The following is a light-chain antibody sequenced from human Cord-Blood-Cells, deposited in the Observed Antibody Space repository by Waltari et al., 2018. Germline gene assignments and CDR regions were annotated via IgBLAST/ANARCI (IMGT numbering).Light chain of an antibody. J-gene: IGLJ3*02. Sequence: QSALAQPASLSGSPGPSITISCTGNTRDVGSYNIVSWYQQPPGKAPKLMIYEGSKRPSGVSNRFSGSKSGNTASLTISGLQAEDEADYYCCSYAGSSTWVFGGGTKLTVL. CDR2: EGS. V-gene: IGLV2-23*01. CDR1: TRDVGSYNI. CDR3: CSYAGSSTWV.